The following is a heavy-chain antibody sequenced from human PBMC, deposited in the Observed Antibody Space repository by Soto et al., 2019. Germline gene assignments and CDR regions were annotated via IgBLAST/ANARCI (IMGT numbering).Heavy chain of an antibody. CDR2: IKQDGSEK. D-gene: IGHD2-2*01. Sequence: EVQLVESGGGLVQPGGSLRLSCAASGFTFSSYWMSWVRQAPGKGLEWVANIKQDGSEKYYVDSVKGRFTISRDNAKNSRYLQMNSLGAEDTAVYYCAREYGEVVPAANDYWGQGTLVTVSS. CDR3: AREYGEVVPAANDY. J-gene: IGHJ4*02. CDR1: GFTFSSYW. V-gene: IGHV3-7*01.